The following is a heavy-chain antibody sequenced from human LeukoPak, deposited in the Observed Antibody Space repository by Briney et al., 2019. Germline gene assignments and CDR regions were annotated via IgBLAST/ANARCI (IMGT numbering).Heavy chain of an antibody. D-gene: IGHD5-18*01. CDR3: ARVRGIIQLGQIRFDY. Sequence: ASVKVSCKASGYTFTSYGISWVRQAPGQGLEWMGWISAYNGNTNYAQKLQGRVTMTTDTSTSTAYMELRSLRSDDTAVYYCARVRGIIQLGQIRFDYWGQGTLVTASS. V-gene: IGHV1-18*01. J-gene: IGHJ4*02. CDR1: GYTFTSYG. CDR2: ISAYNGNT.